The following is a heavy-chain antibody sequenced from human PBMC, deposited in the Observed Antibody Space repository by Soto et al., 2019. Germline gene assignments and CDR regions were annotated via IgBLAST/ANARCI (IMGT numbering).Heavy chain of an antibody. V-gene: IGHV3-33*01. CDR2: IWYDGSNK. CDR3: AREKDCTSSSCYRGHFDY. D-gene: IGHD2-2*01. J-gene: IGHJ4*02. Sequence: GSLRLSCATSGFTFSSYAMHWVRQAPGKGLEWVAAIWYDGSNKYYADSVKGRFTISKDNSKNTLYLQMNSLRAEDTAVYYCAREKDCTSSSCYRGHFDYWGQGALVTVPQ. CDR1: GFTFSSYA.